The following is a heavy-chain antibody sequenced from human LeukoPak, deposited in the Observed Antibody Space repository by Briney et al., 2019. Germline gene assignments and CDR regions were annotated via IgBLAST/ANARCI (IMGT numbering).Heavy chain of an antibody. CDR1: GFTFCAYF. CDR3: VKDLNGTWSFDY. Sequence: QTGGSLRLSCSASGFTFCAYFMHWVRQAPGKGLQYVSSISSNEYDTYYADSVKGRFTISRDNSKNTLFLQMNNLRPEDTAVYYCVKDLNGTWSFDYWGQGTLVTVSS. D-gene: IGHD2-8*01. V-gene: IGHV3-64D*06. J-gene: IGHJ4*02. CDR2: ISSNEYDT.